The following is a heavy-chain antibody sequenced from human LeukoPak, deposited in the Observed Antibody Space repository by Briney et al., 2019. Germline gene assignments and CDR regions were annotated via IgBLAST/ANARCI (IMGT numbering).Heavy chain of an antibody. J-gene: IGHJ3*02. CDR3: ARDLYCGDCYSGDAFEI. V-gene: IGHV3-23*01. D-gene: IGHD2-21*02. CDR1: GFTFSSYA. CDR2: ISGSGGNT. Sequence: GGSLRLSCAASGFTFSSYAMSWIRQAPGKGLDWVSAISGSGGNTYYADSVKGRFTISRDNAKNSMYLQMNSLRAEDTAVYYCARDLYCGDCYSGDAFEIWGQGTMVTVSS.